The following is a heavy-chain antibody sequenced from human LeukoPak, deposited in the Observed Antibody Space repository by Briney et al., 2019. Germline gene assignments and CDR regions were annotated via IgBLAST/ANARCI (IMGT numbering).Heavy chain of an antibody. CDR1: GGSISSGGYY. V-gene: IGHV4-31*03. Sequence: SETLSLTCTVSGGSISSGGYYWSWNRQHPGKGLEWIGYIYYSGSTYYNPSLKSRVTISVDTSKNQFSLKLSSVTAADTAVYYCARDRAGGITRWGQGTLVTVSS. CDR2: IYYSGST. D-gene: IGHD3-10*01. J-gene: IGHJ4*02. CDR3: ARDRAGGITR.